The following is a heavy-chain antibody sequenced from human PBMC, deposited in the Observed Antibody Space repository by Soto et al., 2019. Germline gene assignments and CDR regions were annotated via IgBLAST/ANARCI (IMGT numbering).Heavy chain of an antibody. D-gene: IGHD1-26*01. J-gene: IGHJ6*02. CDR3: AISGGSYSWGHNYYYGMDV. CDR2: FDPEDGET. Sequence: ASVKVSCKVSGYTLPELSMHWVRQAPGKGLEWMGGFDPEDGETIYAQKFQGRVTMTEDTSTDTAYMELSSLRSEDTAVYYCAISGGSYSWGHNYYYGMDVWGQGTTVTVSS. CDR1: GYTLPELS. V-gene: IGHV1-24*01.